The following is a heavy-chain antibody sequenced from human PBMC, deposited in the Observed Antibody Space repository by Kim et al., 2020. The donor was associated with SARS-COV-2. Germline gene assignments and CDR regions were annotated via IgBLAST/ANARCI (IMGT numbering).Heavy chain of an antibody. CDR3: ARPRMRVFDY. V-gene: IGHV3-23*01. J-gene: IGHJ4*02. CDR2: ST. Sequence: STYYANSVKGRFTISRDNSKNTLYLQMNSLRAEDTAVYYCARPRMRVFDYWGQGTLVTVSS.